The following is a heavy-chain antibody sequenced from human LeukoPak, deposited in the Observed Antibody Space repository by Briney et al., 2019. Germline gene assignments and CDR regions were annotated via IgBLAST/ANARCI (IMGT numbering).Heavy chain of an antibody. J-gene: IGHJ4*02. V-gene: IGHV4-61*02. D-gene: IGHD3-22*01. CDR3: ARGSTMILEAFDY. Sequence: SETLSLTCTVSGGSISSGSYYWSWIRQPAGKGLEWFGRIYTSGSTNYNHTIKSRVTISVDTSKNQFSLKLSSVTAADTAVYYCARGSTMILEAFDYWGQGTLVTVSS. CDR1: GGSISSGSYY. CDR2: IYTSGST.